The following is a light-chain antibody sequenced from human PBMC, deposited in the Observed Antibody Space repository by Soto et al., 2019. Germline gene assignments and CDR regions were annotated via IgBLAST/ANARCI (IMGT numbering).Light chain of an antibody. CDR2: EVI. CDR3: SSYVGGNTVV. J-gene: IGLJ1*01. V-gene: IGLV2-8*01. Sequence: QSALTQPPSASGSPGQSVTISCTGTSNDVGGYDYVSWYQQHPGKAPKLMIYEVIKRPSGVPDRFFGSKSGNTASLTVSGLQAEDEADYYCSSYVGGNTVVFGTGTKVTVL. CDR1: SNDVGGYDY.